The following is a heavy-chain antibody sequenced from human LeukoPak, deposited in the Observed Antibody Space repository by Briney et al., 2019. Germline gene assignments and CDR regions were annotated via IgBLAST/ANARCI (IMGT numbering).Heavy chain of an antibody. CDR1: GGSISSSSYY. CDR2: IYYSGST. V-gene: IGHV4-39*01. Sequence: SETLSLTCTVSGGSISSSSYYWGWIRQPPGKGLEWIGSIYYSGSTYYNPSLKSRVTTSVDTSKNQFSLKLSSVTAADTAVYYCARTLVWRLNPYYYYYYYMDVWGKGTTVTVSS. D-gene: IGHD3-3*01. CDR3: ARTLVWRLNPYYYYYYYMDV. J-gene: IGHJ6*03.